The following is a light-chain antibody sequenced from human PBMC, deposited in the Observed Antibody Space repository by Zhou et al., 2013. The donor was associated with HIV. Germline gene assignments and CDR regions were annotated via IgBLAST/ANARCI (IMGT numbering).Light chain of an antibody. V-gene: IGKV1-5*03. CDR2: KAS. Sequence: DIQMTQSPSTLSASVGDRVTITCRASQSINNWLAWYQQKPGKAPKLLLNKASSLEGGVPSRFSGSGSGTDFTLTISCLQSEDFATYYCQQYYSYPHTFGQGTKLEIK. J-gene: IGKJ2*01. CDR3: QQYYSYPHT. CDR1: QSINNW.